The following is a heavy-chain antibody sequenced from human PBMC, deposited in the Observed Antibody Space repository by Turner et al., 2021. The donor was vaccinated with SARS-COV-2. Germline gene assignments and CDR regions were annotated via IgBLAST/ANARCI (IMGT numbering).Heavy chain of an antibody. D-gene: IGHD1-1*01. J-gene: IGHJ6*02. CDR1: GYTFSGYY. Sequence: QVQLVQSGAEVKKPGASVKVSCKAFGYTFSGYYIHWVRQAPGQGLEWMGWINPSLDITNKPQKFQDRVTMTRDTSISTAYMELNSQTSDDTAIYYCARGGSNDHYYYYGLDVWGQGTTVTVSS. CDR3: ARGGSNDHYYYYGLDV. CDR2: INPSLDIT. V-gene: IGHV1-2*02.